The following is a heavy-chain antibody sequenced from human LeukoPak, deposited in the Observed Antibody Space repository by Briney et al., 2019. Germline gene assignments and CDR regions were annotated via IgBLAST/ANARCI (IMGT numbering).Heavy chain of an antibody. CDR1: GYTFTGYY. CDR3: ARGGGYSYGNLDY. CDR2: IIPIFGTA. V-gene: IGHV1-69*05. J-gene: IGHJ4*02. Sequence: ASVKVSCKASGYTFTGYYMHWVRQAPGQGLEWMGGIIPIFGTANYAQKFQGRVTITTDESTSTAYMELSSLRSEDTAVYYCARGGGYSYGNLDYWGQGTLVTVSS. D-gene: IGHD5-18*01.